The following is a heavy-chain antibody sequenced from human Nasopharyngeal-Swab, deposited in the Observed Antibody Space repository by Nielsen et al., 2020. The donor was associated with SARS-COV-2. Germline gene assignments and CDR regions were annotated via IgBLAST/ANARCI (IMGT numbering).Heavy chain of an antibody. V-gene: IGHV3-9*01. CDR3: AKDDAFDI. CDR1: GFTFSDHY. CDR2: LRGDSGGI. J-gene: IGHJ3*02. Sequence: GGSLRLSCAASGFTFSDHYMDWVRQAPGKGLEWVSGLRGDSGGIGYADSVKGRFTISRDNVKNSLYLQMNSLRAEDTGLYYCAKDDAFDIWGQGTMVTVSS.